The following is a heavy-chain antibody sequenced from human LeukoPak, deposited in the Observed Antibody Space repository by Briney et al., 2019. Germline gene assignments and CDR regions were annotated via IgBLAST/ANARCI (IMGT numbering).Heavy chain of an antibody. J-gene: IGHJ4*03. D-gene: IGHD6-13*01. CDR1: GGSFSGYY. Sequence: SETLSLTCAVYGGSFSGYYWSWIRQPPGKGLEWIGEINHSGSTNYNPSLKSRVTISVDTSKNQFSLKLSSVTAADTAVYYCARVGSWYPYYFDYWGKGTTVTISS. CDR2: INHSGST. CDR3: ARVGSWYPYYFDY. V-gene: IGHV4-34*01.